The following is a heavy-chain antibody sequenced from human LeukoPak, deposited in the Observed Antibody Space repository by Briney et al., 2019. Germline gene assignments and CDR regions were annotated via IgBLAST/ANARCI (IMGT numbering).Heavy chain of an antibody. CDR1: GGSISSNY. J-gene: IGHJ4*02. CDR2: IYDSGTT. D-gene: IGHD6-19*01. CDR3: ARSTGGWSYFDH. Sequence: SETLSLTCTVSGGSISSNYWSWIRQPPGKGLEWIGYIYDSGTTNYNPSLKSRVTISEDMSKNQFSLKVRSVTAADTAVYYCARSTGGWSYFDHWGQGILVTVSS. V-gene: IGHV4-59*01.